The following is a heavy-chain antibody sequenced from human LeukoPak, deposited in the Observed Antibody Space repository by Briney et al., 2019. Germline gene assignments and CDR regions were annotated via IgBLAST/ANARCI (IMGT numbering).Heavy chain of an antibody. V-gene: IGHV4-59*08. Sequence: PSETLSLTCTVSGGSINSYYWSWIRQPPGKGLEWIGYIYFSGSTKYNPSLKSRVTISVDTSKNQFSLKLNSVTAADTAVYYCARHPGSNWYADRWGQGTLVTVS. CDR3: ARHPGSNWYADR. CDR1: GGSINSYY. J-gene: IGHJ4*02. D-gene: IGHD6-13*01. CDR2: IYFSGST.